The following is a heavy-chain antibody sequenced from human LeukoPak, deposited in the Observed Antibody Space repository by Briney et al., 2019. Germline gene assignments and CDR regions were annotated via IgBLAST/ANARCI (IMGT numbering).Heavy chain of an antibody. V-gene: IGHV3-7*01. J-gene: IGHJ4*02. CDR1: GFTFSHYW. CDR2: IKHDGSEK. D-gene: IGHD3-3*01. CDR3: ARRFLEWLLPDY. Sequence: GGSLRLSCAAAGFTFSHYWMSWVRQAPGKGLEWVANIKHDGSEKYYVDSVKGRFTISRDNAKNSVYLQMNSLRAEDTAVYYCARRFLEWLLPDYWGQGTLVTVSS.